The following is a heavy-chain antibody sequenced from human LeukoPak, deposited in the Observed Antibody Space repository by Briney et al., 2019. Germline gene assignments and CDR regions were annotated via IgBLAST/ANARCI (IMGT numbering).Heavy chain of an antibody. CDR3: AGEITGGFFDY. D-gene: IGHD2-8*02. V-gene: IGHV4-38-2*02. J-gene: IGHJ4*02. CDR2: IYHSGST. Sequence: SETLSLTCTVSGYSISSGYYWGWIRQPPGKGLEWIGSIYHSGSTYYNPSLKSRVTISVDTSKNQFSPKLSSVTAADTAVYYCAGEITGGFFDYWGQGTLVTVSS. CDR1: GYSISSGYY.